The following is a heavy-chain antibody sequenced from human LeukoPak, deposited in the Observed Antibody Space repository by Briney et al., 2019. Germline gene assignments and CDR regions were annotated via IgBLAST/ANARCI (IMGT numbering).Heavy chain of an antibody. D-gene: IGHD3-22*01. CDR2: INAGNGNT. CDR1: GYTFTNYA. Sequence: ASVKVSCKASGYTFTNYAMHWVRQAPGQRLEWMGWINAGNGNTKYSQKFQGRVTITRDTSASTAYMELSSLRSEDTAVYYCAREGLPDSSGYYFTYWGQGTLVTVSS. V-gene: IGHV1-3*01. CDR3: AREGLPDSSGYYFTY. J-gene: IGHJ4*02.